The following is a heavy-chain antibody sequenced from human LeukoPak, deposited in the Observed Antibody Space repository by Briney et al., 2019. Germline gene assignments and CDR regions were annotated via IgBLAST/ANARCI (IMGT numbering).Heavy chain of an antibody. Sequence: AWALTLTCASCGCIFSNYLMRWVGPPPSRGLDGASLITSGGWITYYAGSLNGRPILYRDNYRETLSLQTHDQTADDTAVYYFATSRRLRLEEGYYCDYWGQRTLVTVSS. J-gene: IGHJ4*02. CDR3: ATSRRLRLEEGYYCDY. V-gene: IGHV3-23*01. CDR2: ITSGGWIT. CDR1: GCIFSNYL. D-gene: IGHD4-17*01.